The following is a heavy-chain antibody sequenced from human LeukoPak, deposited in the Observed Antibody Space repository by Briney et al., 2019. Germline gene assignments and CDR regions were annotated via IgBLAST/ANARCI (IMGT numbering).Heavy chain of an antibody. CDR2: ISYDGSNK. J-gene: IGHJ4*02. CDR3: AKDNGLRNHFDY. V-gene: IGHV3-30*18. CDR1: GFTFSSYG. Sequence: GGSLRLSCAASGFTFSSYGMHWVRQAPGKGLEWVAVISYDGSNKYYADSVRGRFTISRDNSKNTLYLQMNSLRAEDTAVYYCAKDNGLRNHFDYWGQGTLVTVSS. D-gene: IGHD4-17*01.